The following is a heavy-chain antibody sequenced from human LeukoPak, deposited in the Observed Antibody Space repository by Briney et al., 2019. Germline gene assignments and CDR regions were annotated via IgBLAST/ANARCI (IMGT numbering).Heavy chain of an antibody. CDR2: IIPIFGTA. V-gene: IGHV1-69*13. Sequence: ASVKVSCKASGGTFSSYAISWVRRAPGQGLEWMGGIIPIFGTANYAQKFQGRVTITADESTSTAYMELSSLRSEDTAVYYCARGYRYSGSLDYWGQGTLVTVSS. J-gene: IGHJ4*02. CDR3: ARGYRYSGSLDY. D-gene: IGHD1-26*01. CDR1: GGTFSSYA.